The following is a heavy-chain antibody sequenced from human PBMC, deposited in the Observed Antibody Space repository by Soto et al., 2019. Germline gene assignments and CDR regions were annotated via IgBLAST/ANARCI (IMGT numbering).Heavy chain of an antibody. Sequence: SVKVSCKASGFTFTSSAVQWVRQARGQRLEWIGWIVVGSGNTNYAQKFQERVTITRDMSTSTAYMELSSLRSEDTAVYYCVADPHGGHDRLAYWGQGTLVTVYS. V-gene: IGHV1-58*01. CDR2: IVVGSGNT. J-gene: IGHJ1*01. CDR3: VADPHGGHDRLAY. D-gene: IGHD5-12*01. CDR1: GFTFTSSA.